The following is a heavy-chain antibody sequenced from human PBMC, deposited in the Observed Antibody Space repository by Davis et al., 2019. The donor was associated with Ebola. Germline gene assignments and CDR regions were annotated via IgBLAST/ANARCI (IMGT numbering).Heavy chain of an antibody. V-gene: IGHV3-15*01. J-gene: IGHJ4*02. CDR3: ATSGSVSGRLEY. CDR1: GFTGSNAR. Sequence: GSLRLSCAASGFTGSNARMSWVRQAPGKGLEWLGRIKSKSDGGTTDSAAPVKGRFSISRDDSKNTLYLQMNSLKTGDTAVYYCATSGSVSGRLEYWGQGTLVTVSS. D-gene: IGHD6-19*01. CDR2: IKSKSDGGTT.